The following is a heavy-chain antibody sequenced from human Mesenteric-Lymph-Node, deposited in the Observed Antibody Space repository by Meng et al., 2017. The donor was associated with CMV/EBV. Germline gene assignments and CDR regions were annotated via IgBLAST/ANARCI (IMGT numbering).Heavy chain of an antibody. D-gene: IGHD2-15*01. CDR2: INHSGVP. J-gene: IGHJ4*02. CDR1: GGSFSGSY. Sequence: QVQLQQWGAGLFQPSETLSLPCAVYGGSFSGSYWSWIRQPPGKGLEWIGEINHSGVPNYNPSLKSRVTISLDRSKNQFSLKLSSVTAEDTAVYYCARGSDIPVNNYWGQGTLVTVSS. V-gene: IGHV4-34*01. CDR3: ARGSDIPVNNY.